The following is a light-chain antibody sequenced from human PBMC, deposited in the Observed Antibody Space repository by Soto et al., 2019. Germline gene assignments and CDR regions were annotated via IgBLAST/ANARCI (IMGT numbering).Light chain of an antibody. CDR1: QSISSW. Sequence: DIQMTQSPSTLSASVGDRVTITCRASQSISSWLAWYQQKPGKAPKLLIYDASSLESGVPSRFSGSGSGTEFTLTISSLRPDDFATYYCQQYNSYSLYTFGQGTKLEI. CDR2: DAS. CDR3: QQYNSYSLYT. J-gene: IGKJ2*01. V-gene: IGKV1-5*01.